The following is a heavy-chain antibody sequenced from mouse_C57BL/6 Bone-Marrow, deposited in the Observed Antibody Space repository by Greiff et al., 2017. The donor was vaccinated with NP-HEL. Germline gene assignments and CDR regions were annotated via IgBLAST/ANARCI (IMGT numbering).Heavy chain of an antibody. D-gene: IGHD2-4*01. V-gene: IGHV1-4*01. Sequence: QVHVKQSGAELARPGASVKMSCKASGYTFTSYTMHWVKQRPGQGLEWIGYINPSSGYTKYNQKFKDKATLTADKSSSTAYMQLSSLTSEDSAVYYCARGIRGYWGQGTSVTVSS. J-gene: IGHJ4*01. CDR1: GYTFTSYT. CDR2: INPSSGYT. CDR3: ARGIRGY.